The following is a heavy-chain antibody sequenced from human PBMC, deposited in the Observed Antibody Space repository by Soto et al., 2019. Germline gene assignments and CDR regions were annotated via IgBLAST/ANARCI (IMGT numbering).Heavy chain of an antibody. V-gene: IGHV3-30-3*01. J-gene: IGHJ6*02. CDR3: ARVTPGNNLYYFSGLDF. Sequence: GGSLRLSCVASGFTFDTYGIHWVRQAPGKGLQWVALISYEGSNTYYADSVRGRFTISRDNSKNTLYLQMNALRPEDTGLYYCARVTPGNNLYYFSGLDFWGQGTSVTVSS. D-gene: IGHD1-1*01. CDR1: GFTFDTYG. CDR2: ISYEGSNT.